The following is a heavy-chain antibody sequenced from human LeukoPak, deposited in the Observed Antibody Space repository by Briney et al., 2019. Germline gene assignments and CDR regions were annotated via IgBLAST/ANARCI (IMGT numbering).Heavy chain of an antibody. CDR1: GFTFSSYA. J-gene: IGHJ1*01. Sequence: PGGSLRLSCAASGFTFSSYAMSWVRQAPGKGLEWVSAISGGGGSTYYADSVRGRFTISRDNSMNTLHLQMNSLRAEDTAVYYCASVPFVVIIGEYFQHWGQGTLVTVSS. CDR2: ISGGGGST. V-gene: IGHV3-23*01. D-gene: IGHD3-22*01. CDR3: ASVPFVVIIGEYFQH.